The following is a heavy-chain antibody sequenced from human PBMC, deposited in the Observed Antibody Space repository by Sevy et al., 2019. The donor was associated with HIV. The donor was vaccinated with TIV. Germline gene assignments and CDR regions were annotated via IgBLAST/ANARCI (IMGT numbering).Heavy chain of an antibody. V-gene: IGHV3-33*01. J-gene: IGHJ4*02. CDR3: ARYWGRDGHSIDY. D-gene: IGHD3-16*01. CDR2: IWYDGTDK. Sequence: GGSLRLSCATSGFIFSNYAMHWIRQAPCKGLEWVAVIWYDGTDKYYADSVQGRFTISRDNSKNTLYLQMNSLRVEDTAVYYCARYWGRDGHSIDYWGQGTLVTVSS. CDR1: GFIFSNYA.